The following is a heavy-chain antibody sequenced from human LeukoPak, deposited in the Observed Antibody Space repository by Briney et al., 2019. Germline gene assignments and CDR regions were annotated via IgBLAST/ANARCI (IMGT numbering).Heavy chain of an antibody. J-gene: IGHJ4*02. CDR1: GFSISIGYY. V-gene: IGHV4-38-2*02. D-gene: IGHD3-16*01. Sequence: PSETLSLTCIVSGFSISIGYYWGWIRQPPGKGLECIGTIYHTGTTYYNPSLKSRVTISVDTSKNQFSLKLSSVTAADTAVYYCARVDSTYGYVGGNYFDSWGQGTLVTVSS. CDR2: IYHTGTT. CDR3: ARVDSTYGYVGGNYFDS.